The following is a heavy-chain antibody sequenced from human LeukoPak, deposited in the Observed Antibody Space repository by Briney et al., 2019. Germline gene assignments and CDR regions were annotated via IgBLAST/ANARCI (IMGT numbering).Heavy chain of an antibody. V-gene: IGHV3-23*01. D-gene: IGHD3-3*01. CDR1: GFTFKTYG. CDR2: ISGSDGST. J-gene: IGHJ4*02. Sequence: PGGSLRLSCVASGFTFKTYGMSWVRQAPGKGLEWVSTISGSDGSTYYADSVKGRFTISRDNSKSTLYLQMNSLRAEDTAVCYCAAGFYFGDYWGQGTLVTVSS. CDR3: AAGFYFGDY.